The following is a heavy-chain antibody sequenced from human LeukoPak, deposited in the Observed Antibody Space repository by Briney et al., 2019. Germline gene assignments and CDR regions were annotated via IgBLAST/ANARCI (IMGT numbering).Heavy chain of an antibody. J-gene: IGHJ4*02. CDR1: GFTFSSYG. V-gene: IGHV3-30*03. D-gene: IGHD1-7*01. CDR2: ISNDGSKK. CDR3: ARDYWWNYDY. Sequence: GGSLRLSCAASGFTFSSYGMHWVRQAPGKGLDWVAVISNDGSKKYYADSVKGRFTISRDNSKNTLSLQVSSLRTEDTAIYYCARDYWWNYDYWGQGTLVTVSS.